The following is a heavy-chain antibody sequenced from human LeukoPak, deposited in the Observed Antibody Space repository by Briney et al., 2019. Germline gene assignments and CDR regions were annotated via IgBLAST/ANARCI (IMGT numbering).Heavy chain of an antibody. D-gene: IGHD3-22*01. J-gene: IGHJ4*02. CDR1: GYTFTGYY. CDR3: ARDLLYYYDSSGYYFDY. V-gene: IGHV1-2*02. CDR2: INPNSGGT. Sequence: VASVKVSCKASGYTFTGYYMHWVRQAPGQGLEWVGWINPNSGGTNYAQKFQGRVTMTRDTSISTAYMELSRLRSDDTAVYYCARDLLYYYDSSGYYFDYWGQGTLVTVSS.